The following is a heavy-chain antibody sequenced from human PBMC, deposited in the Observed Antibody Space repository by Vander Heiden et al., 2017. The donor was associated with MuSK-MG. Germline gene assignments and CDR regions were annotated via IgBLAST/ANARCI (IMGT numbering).Heavy chain of an antibody. J-gene: IGHJ5*02. CDR2: ISSSGSTI. D-gene: IGHD4-17*01. Sequence: EVQLVESGGGLVQPGGSLRLSCAASGFTFSSYEMNWVRQAPGKGLEWVSYISSSGSTIYYADSVKGRFTISRDNAKNSLYLQMNSLRAEDTAVYYCANYGDYAGWLDPWGQGTLVTVSS. CDR3: ANYGDYAGWLDP. CDR1: GFTFSSYE. V-gene: IGHV3-48*03.